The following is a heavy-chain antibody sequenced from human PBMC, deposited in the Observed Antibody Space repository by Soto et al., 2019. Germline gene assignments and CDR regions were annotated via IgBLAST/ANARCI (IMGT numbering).Heavy chain of an antibody. CDR2: IWYDGSNK. Sequence: GGSLRLSCAASGFTFSSYGMHWVRQAPGKGLEWVAVIWYDGSNKYYADSVKGRFTISRDNSKNTLYLQMNSLRAEDTAVYYCARDLHRVDSKESSSWNIYYYYGMDVWGQGTTVTVSS. CDR3: ARDLHRVDSKESSSWNIYYYYGMDV. V-gene: IGHV3-33*01. D-gene: IGHD6-13*01. CDR1: GFTFSSYG. J-gene: IGHJ6*02.